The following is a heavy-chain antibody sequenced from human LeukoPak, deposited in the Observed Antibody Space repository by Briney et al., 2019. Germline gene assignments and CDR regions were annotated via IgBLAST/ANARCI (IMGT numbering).Heavy chain of an antibody. J-gene: IGHJ4*02. V-gene: IGHV4-59*10. D-gene: IGHD3-10*01. Sequence: SETLSLTCAVYGGSFSGYYWSWIRQPPGKGLEWIGRIYTSGSTNYNPSLKSRVTMSVDTSKNQFSLKLSSVTAADTAVYYCARDGGTPSGSDYWGQGTLVTVSS. CDR3: ARDGGTPSGSDY. CDR2: IYTSGST. CDR1: GGSFSGYY.